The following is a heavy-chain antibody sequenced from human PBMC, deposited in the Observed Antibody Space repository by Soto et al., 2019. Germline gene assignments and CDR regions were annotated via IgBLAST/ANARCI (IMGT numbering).Heavy chain of an antibody. J-gene: IGHJ4*02. CDR3: ARRHGGTLDY. CDR1: GVSISSYY. Sequence: SETLSLTCTVSGVSISSYYWSWIRQPPGKGLEWIGYIYYSGSTNYNPSLKSRVTISVDTSKNQFSLKLSSVTAADTAVYYCARRHGGTLDYWGQGTLVTVSS. V-gene: IGHV4-59*08. D-gene: IGHD2-15*01. CDR2: IYYSGST.